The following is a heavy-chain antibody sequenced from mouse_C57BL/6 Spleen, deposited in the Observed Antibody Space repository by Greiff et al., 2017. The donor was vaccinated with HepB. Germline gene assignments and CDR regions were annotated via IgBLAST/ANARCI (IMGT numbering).Heavy chain of an antibody. Sequence: VQLVESGPELVKPGASVKISCKASGYAFSSSWMNWVKQRPGKGLEWIGRIYPGDGDTNYNGKFKGKATLTADKSSSTAYMQLSSLTSEDSAVYFCARSGDYDAFDYWGQGTTLTVSS. CDR1: GYAFSSSW. J-gene: IGHJ2*01. V-gene: IGHV1-82*01. D-gene: IGHD2-4*01. CDR3: ARSGDYDAFDY. CDR2: IYPGDGDT.